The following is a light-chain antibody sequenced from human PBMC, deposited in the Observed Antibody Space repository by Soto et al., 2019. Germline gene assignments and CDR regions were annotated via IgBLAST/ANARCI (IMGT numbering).Light chain of an antibody. J-gene: IGLJ2*01. Sequence: QSALTQPASVSGSPGQSITISCTGTSNDVGGYNHVSWYQQHPGKAPKLIIYEVSYRPSGVSNRFSGSKSGNTASLTISGLQAEDEADYYCNSYRSTDTVVFGGGTKLT. CDR1: SNDVGGYNH. CDR2: EVS. V-gene: IGLV2-14*01. CDR3: NSYRSTDTVV.